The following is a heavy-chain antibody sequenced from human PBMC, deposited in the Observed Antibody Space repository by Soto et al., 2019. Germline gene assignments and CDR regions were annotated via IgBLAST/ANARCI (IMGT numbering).Heavy chain of an antibody. CDR2: ISYDGSNK. V-gene: IGHV3-30-3*01. CDR3: ARDLGSSGDAFDI. Sequence: QVQLVESGGGVVQPGRSLRLSCAASGFTFSSYAMHWVRQAPGKGLEWVAVISYDGSNKYYADSVKGRFTISRDNSKNTLYLQMNSLRAEDTAVYYCARDLGSSGDAFDIWGQGTMVTVSS. J-gene: IGHJ3*02. CDR1: GFTFSSYA. D-gene: IGHD6-6*01.